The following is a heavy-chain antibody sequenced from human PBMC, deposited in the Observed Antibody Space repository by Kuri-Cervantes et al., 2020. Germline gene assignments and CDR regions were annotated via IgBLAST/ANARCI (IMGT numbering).Heavy chain of an antibody. CDR1: GGSIRSRTSY. V-gene: IGHV4-39*07. J-gene: IGHJ4*02. D-gene: IGHD2-2*01. CDR2: IYYSGST. CDR3: ARGLDCSSTSCYGYFDY. Sequence: SETLSLTCTVSGGSIRSRTSYWGWIRQPPGKGLEWIGSIYYSGSTYYTPSLKSRVSMSVGTSKNQFSLKLSSVTAADTAVYYCARGLDCSSTSCYGYFDYWGQGTLVTVSS.